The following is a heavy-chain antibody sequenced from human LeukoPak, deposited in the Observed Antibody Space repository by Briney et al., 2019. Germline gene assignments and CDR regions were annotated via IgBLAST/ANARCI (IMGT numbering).Heavy chain of an antibody. CDR1: GFTISSYA. CDR3: VKDRWVDY. Sequence: XGSLRLSCSVSGFTISSYAMHWVRQAPGKGLEYVSSISSDGKSTYYVDSAKGRFTISRDNSKNTLYLQMSSLRAEDTAVYYCVKDRWVDYWGQGTLVTVSS. J-gene: IGHJ4*02. V-gene: IGHV3-64D*09. D-gene: IGHD4-23*01. CDR2: ISSDGKST.